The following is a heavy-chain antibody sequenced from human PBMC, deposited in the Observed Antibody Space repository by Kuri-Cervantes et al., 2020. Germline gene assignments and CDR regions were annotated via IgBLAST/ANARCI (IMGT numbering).Heavy chain of an antibody. J-gene: IGHJ6*02. CDR3: ASGAEAAAPYYYYYGMDV. CDR2: ISWNSGSI. V-gene: IGHV3-9*01. D-gene: IGHD6-13*01. Sequence: SLKISCAASGFTFDDYAMHWVRQAPGKGLEWVSGISWNSGSIGYADSVKGRFTISRDNAKNSLYLQMNSLRAEDTALYYCASGAEAAAPYYYYYGMDVWGQGTTVTVSS. CDR1: GFTFDDYA.